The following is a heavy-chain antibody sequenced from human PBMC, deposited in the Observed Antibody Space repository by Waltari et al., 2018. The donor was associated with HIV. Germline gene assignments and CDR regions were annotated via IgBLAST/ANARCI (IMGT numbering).Heavy chain of an antibody. J-gene: IGHJ4*02. V-gene: IGHV7-4-1*02. Sequence: QVQLEQSGSELKKPGASVKVSCKASGYTLTNYARNWVRQAPGQGLEWVGWIHSKTGNPTYAQGFTGRFVFSLDTSVSTAYLQISSLKPEDTAVYFCARGPGRSLDYWGQGTLVTVSS. D-gene: IGHD3-10*01. CDR3: ARGPGRSLDY. CDR2: IHSKTGNP. CDR1: GYTLTNYA.